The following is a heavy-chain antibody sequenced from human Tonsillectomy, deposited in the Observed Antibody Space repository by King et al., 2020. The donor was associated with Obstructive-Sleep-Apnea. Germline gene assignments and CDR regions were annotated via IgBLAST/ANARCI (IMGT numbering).Heavy chain of an antibody. CDR1: GYSISSHYY. D-gene: IGHD2-15*01. J-gene: IGHJ4*02. V-gene: IGHV4-38-2*02. Sequence: QLQESGPGLVKPSETLSLTCSVSGYSISSHYYWGWIRQPPGRGLEWIASIYPSGSTYYNPSLKSRVTISIDTSKNQFSLNLTSVTAADTAVYYCARDGGGTPADYWGQGTLVTVS. CDR3: ARDGGGTPADY. CDR2: IYPSGST.